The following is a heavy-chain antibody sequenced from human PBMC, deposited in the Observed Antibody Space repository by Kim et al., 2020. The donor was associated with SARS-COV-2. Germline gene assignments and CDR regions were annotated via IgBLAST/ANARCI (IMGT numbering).Heavy chain of an antibody. J-gene: IGHJ6*02. CDR2: ISSSSSYT. CDR3: ARRMVRGVSYGMDV. CDR1: GFTFSDYY. Sequence: GGSLRLSCAASGFTFSDYYMSWIRQAPGKGLEWVSYISSSSSYTNYADSVKGRFTISRDNAKNSLYLQMNSLRAEDTAVYYCARRMVRGVSYGMDVWGQGTTVTVSS. D-gene: IGHD3-10*01. V-gene: IGHV3-11*03.